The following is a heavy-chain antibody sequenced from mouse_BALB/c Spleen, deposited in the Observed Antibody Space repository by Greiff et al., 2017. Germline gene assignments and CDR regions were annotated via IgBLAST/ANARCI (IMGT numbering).Heavy chain of an antibody. V-gene: IGHV14-3*02. D-gene: IGHD2-1*01. CDR3: ARLDGNYYAMDY. CDR1: GFNIKDTY. Sequence: EVQVVESGAELVKPGASVKLSCTASGFNIKDTYMHWVKQRPEQGLEWIGRIDPANGNTKYDPKFQGKATITADTSSNTAYLQLSSLTSEDTAVYYCARLDGNYYAMDYWGQGTSVTVSS. J-gene: IGHJ4*01. CDR2: IDPANGNT.